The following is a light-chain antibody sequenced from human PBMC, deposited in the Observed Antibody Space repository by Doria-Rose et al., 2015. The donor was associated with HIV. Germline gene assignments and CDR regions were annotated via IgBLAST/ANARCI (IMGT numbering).Light chain of an antibody. J-gene: IGKJ1*01. CDR1: QSFSSAY. V-gene: IGKV3-20*01. CDR2: DGS. Sequence: TQSPGTLSLSPGERATLSCRASQSFSSAYLAWYEQKPGQAPSLLIYDGSTRATGIPDRFSASGSGTDFTRTNSRLEPEDVALYYCHQYGTSWTFGQGTKVKI. CDR3: HQYGTSWT.